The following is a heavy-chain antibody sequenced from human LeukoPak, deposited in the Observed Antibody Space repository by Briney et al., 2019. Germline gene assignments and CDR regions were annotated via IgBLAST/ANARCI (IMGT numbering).Heavy chain of an antibody. CDR1: GFTFSSYW. J-gene: IGHJ3*02. V-gene: IGHV3-74*01. CDR3: AREFRVLPDI. D-gene: IGHD2-8*02. CDR2: INSDGSTT. Sequence: PGGSLRLSCAAAGFTFSSYWIHWVRQAPGEGLVWVSRINSDGSTTNYADSVKGRFTIYRDNAKNTLYLQMNSLRDEDTAVYYCAREFRVLPDIWGQGTMVSVSS.